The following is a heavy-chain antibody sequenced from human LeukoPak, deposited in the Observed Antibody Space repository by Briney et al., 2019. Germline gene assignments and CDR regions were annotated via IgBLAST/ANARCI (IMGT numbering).Heavy chain of an antibody. Sequence: GGSLRLSCAASGFTFSNAWMSWVRQAPGRGLEWVGRIKRKTDGGTTDYAAPVKGRFTISRDDSKDTLYLQMNSLETEDTAVYYCSANSDYSFDYWGQGTLVTVSS. J-gene: IGHJ4*02. CDR3: SANSDYSFDY. CDR1: GFTFSNAW. CDR2: IKRKTDGGTT. D-gene: IGHD3-16*01. V-gene: IGHV3-15*01.